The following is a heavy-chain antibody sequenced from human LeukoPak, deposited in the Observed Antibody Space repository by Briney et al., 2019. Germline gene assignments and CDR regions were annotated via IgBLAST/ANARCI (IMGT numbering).Heavy chain of an antibody. CDR2: INHSGST. D-gene: IGHD2-2*01. CDR3: ARGQVKYQLLSTYYYYYYMDV. V-gene: IGHV4-34*01. Sequence: SETLSLTCAVYGGSFSGYYWSWIRRPPGKGLEWIGEINHSGSTNYNPSLKSRVTISVDTSKNQFSLKLSSVTAADTAVYYCARGQVKYQLLSTYYYYYYMDVWGKGTTVTVSS. CDR1: GGSFSGYY. J-gene: IGHJ6*03.